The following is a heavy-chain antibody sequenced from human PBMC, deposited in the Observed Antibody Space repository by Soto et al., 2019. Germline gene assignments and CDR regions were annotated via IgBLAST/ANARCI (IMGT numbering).Heavy chain of an antibody. V-gene: IGHV4-4*02. Sequence: QVQLQESGPGLVKPSGTLSLTCAVSGGSISSSNWWSWVRQPPGKGLQWIEEIAHSGSTNDIPSLKRRVTRSVDNSRNQFSLELSSVTAADTAVDYCASRWGEGRVDYWGQGTLVTVSS. CDR3: ASRWGEGRVDY. CDR1: GGSISSSNW. CDR2: IAHSGST. D-gene: IGHD3-10*01. J-gene: IGHJ4*02.